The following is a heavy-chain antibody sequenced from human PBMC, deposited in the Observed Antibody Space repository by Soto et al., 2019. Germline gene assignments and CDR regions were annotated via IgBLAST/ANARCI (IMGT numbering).Heavy chain of an antibody. Sequence: QITLKESGPTLVKPTQTLTLTCTFSGFSLNTNAVGVAWIRQPPGKALEWLALLYWDDDKRYSPSLKSSLTNPTDTSRNHVVLTMTNMDPEDTATYYCAHRRVRDSSGENFDSWGQGTLVTVSS. CDR3: AHRRVRDSSGENFDS. J-gene: IGHJ4*02. V-gene: IGHV2-5*02. CDR1: GFSLNTNAVG. CDR2: LYWDDDK. D-gene: IGHD6-19*01.